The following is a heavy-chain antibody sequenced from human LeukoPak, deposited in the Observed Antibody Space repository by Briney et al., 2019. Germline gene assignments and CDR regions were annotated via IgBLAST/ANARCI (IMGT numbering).Heavy chain of an antibody. CDR1: GFTFSDYY. J-gene: IGHJ4*02. D-gene: IGHD4-23*01. V-gene: IGHV3-11*04. Sequence: GASLRLSCAASGFTFSDYYMSWIRQAPGQGLEWVSYISSSGSTIYYADSVKGRFTIFRDNAKNSLYLQMNSLRAEDTAVYYCARAPYGGKAIGPYDYWGQGTLVTVSS. CDR2: ISSSGSTI. CDR3: ARAPYGGKAIGPYDY.